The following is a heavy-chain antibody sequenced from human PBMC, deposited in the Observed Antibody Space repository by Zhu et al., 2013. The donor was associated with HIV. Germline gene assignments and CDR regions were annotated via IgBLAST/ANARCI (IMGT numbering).Heavy chain of an antibody. CDR1: GYTFTDYY. CDR2: INPSSGAT. CDR3: ARDHQSSILRGVKFDY. V-gene: IGHV1-2*02. Sequence: QVHLVQSGAEVKKPGASVKVSCKASGYTFTDYYMHWVRQASGQGLEWMGWINPSSGATNYAQKFQGRVTVTRDTSISTVYMEVSRLRSDDTAVYFCARDHQSSILRGVKFDYWGQGTLVTVSS. D-gene: IGHD3-10*01. J-gene: IGHJ4*02.